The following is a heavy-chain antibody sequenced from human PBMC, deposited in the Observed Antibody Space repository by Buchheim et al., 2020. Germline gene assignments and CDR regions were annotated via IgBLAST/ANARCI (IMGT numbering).Heavy chain of an antibody. V-gene: IGHV3-48*01. D-gene: IGHD2-2*01. CDR2: ISSSSSTI. CDR1: GFTFSSYS. Sequence: EVQLVESGGGLVQPGGSLRLSCAASGFTFSSYSMNWVRQAPGKGLEWVSYISSSSSTIYYADSVKGRFTISRDNAKNSLYLQMNSLRAEDTAVYYCARDRRYCSSTSCSYYYYYGMDVWGQGTT. J-gene: IGHJ6*02. CDR3: ARDRRYCSSTSCSYYYYYGMDV.